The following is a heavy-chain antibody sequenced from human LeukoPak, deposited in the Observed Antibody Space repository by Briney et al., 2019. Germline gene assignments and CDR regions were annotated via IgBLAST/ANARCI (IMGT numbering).Heavy chain of an antibody. J-gene: IGHJ6*02. CDR3: ARVYYHDSSGYYRGLYYYGMDV. Sequence: SETLSLTCTVSGGSISSYYWSWIRQPPGKGLEWIGYIYYSGSTNYNPSLKSRVTISVDTSKNQFSLKLSSVTAADTAVYYCARVYYHDSSGYYRGLYYYGMDVWGQGTTVTVSS. D-gene: IGHD3-22*01. CDR1: GGSISSYY. V-gene: IGHV4-59*01. CDR2: IYYSGST.